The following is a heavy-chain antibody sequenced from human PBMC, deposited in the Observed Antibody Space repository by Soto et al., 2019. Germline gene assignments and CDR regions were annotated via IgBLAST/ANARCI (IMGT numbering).Heavy chain of an antibody. Sequence: VGSLRLSCAASGFTFSSYAMSWVRQAPGKGLEWVSAISGSGGSTYYADSVKGRFTISRDNSKNTLYLQMNSLRAEDTVVYYCTEWSLPYYYYGMDVWGQGTTVTVS. CDR2: ISGSGGST. V-gene: IGHV3-23*01. CDR1: GFTFSSYA. CDR3: TEWSLPYYYYGMDV. J-gene: IGHJ6*02. D-gene: IGHD3-3*01.